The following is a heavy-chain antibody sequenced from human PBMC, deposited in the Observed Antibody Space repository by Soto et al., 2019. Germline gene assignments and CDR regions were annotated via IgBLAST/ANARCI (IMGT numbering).Heavy chain of an antibody. CDR3: ARGGRGWLVPLDY. CDR2: INPNSGGT. D-gene: IGHD6-19*01. CDR1: GYTFTGYY. Sequence: ASVKVSCKASGYTFTGYYMHWVLQSPGQGLEWMGWINPNSGGTNYAQKFQGWVTMTRDTSISTAYMELSRLRSDDTAVYYCARGGRGWLVPLDYWGQGTLVTVSS. V-gene: IGHV1-2*04. J-gene: IGHJ4*02.